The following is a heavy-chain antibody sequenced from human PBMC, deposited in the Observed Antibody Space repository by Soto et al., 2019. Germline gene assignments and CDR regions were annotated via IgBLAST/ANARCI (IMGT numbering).Heavy chain of an antibody. CDR3: ARHPIRYYDILTGQIVYPEFNWVDP. CDR2: VYHTGST. V-gene: IGHV4-59*08. Sequence: SETLSLTCAVSGGSITNDYWSWIRQPPGKGLEWIGYVYHTGSTNYKPSLKSRVTISVDKSKNQFSLILTSVTAADTAVYYCARHPIRYYDILTGQIVYPEFNWVDPWGQGTLVTVS. J-gene: IGHJ5*02. D-gene: IGHD3-9*01. CDR1: GGSITNDY.